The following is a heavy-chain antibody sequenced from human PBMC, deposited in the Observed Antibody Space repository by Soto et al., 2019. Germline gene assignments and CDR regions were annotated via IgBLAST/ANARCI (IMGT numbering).Heavy chain of an antibody. D-gene: IGHD3-10*01. CDR2: IDYGGST. CDR1: GGSISSSSYY. J-gene: IGHJ3*02. CDR3: ARQRECGRGAFDI. Sequence: QLQLQESGPGLVKPSENLSLTCTVSGGSISSSSYYWGWIRQPPGKGLEWIESIDYGGSTDYNPSLKSRVTVSVDTSKNQVSRNLSSVTATDTAVYYCARQRECGRGAFDIWGQGTMVTVSS. V-gene: IGHV4-39*01.